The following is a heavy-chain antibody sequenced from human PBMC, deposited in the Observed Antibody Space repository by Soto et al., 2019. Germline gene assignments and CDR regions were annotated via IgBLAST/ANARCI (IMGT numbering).Heavy chain of an antibody. CDR2: MNPNSGNT. D-gene: IGHD2-15*01. Sequence: QVPLVQSGAEVKKPGASVKVSCKASGYTFTSYDINWVRQATGQGLEWMGWMNPNSGNTGYAQKFQGRVTMTRNTSIGTAYMELSSLRSEDTAVYYCARGAGSYYYYGMDVWGQGTTVTVSS. J-gene: IGHJ6*02. V-gene: IGHV1-8*01. CDR1: GYTFTSYD. CDR3: ARGAGSYYYYGMDV.